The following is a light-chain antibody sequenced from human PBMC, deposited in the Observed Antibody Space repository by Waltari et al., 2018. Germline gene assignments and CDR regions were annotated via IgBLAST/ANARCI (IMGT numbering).Light chain of an antibody. CDR2: GAS. Sequence: EIVLTQSPGTLSLSPGERATLSCRASQSVGNNYLAWYQKKGGQAPRLLIYGASGRATGIPDRFSGSGSGTDFTLTISRLEPEDFAVYYCQQYYSTPLTFGGGTKVEIK. CDR1: QSVGNNY. J-gene: IGKJ4*01. V-gene: IGKV3-20*01. CDR3: QQYYSTPLT.